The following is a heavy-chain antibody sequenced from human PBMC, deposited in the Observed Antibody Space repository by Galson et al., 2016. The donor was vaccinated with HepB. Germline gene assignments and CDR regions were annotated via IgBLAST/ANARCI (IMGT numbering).Heavy chain of an antibody. V-gene: IGHV4-4*02. D-gene: IGHD4-17*01. CDR3: AREGGLRGYY. J-gene: IGHJ4*02. Sequence: SETLSLTCAVSGYSISSSDWWTWVRQPPGKGLEYIGEVYHSGRANYNPSLKSRVTMSVDKSKNQFSLHLSSVTAADTAVYYCAREGGLRGYYWGQGILVTVSS. CDR2: VYHSGRA. CDR1: GYSISSSDW.